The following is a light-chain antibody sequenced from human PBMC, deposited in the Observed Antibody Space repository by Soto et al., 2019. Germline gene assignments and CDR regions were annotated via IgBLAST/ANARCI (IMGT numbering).Light chain of an antibody. CDR3: PHYANWQLT. V-gene: IGKV3-15*01. J-gene: IGKJ4*01. CDR1: QGICST. CDR2: DAS. Sequence: EIVMTHSPAALSVSPGEGATLSCRASQGICSTLAWYQQKPGQTPRLLIYDASTRAAGVPARFSGSGSGTDLSLTTNSLQSEDFAIYHCPHYANWQLTVGGGTKVDIK.